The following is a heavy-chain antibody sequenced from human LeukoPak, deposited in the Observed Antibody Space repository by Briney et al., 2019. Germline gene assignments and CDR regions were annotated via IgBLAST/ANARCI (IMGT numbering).Heavy chain of an antibody. V-gene: IGHV3-9*01. CDR2: ISWNSGSI. D-gene: IGHD5-18*01. J-gene: IGHJ4*02. Sequence: GGSLRLSCAASGFTFGGYAMHWVRQAPGKGLEWVSGISWNSGSIGYADSVKGRFTISRDNAKNSLFLQMNSLGPEDTALYYCAKDEGIQVWTYAAVYWGQGTLVTVSS. CDR1: GFTFGGYA. CDR3: AKDEGIQVWTYAAVY.